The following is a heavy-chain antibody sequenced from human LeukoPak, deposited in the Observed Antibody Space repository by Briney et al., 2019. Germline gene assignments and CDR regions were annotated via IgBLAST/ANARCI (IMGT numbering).Heavy chain of an antibody. Sequence: ASVKVSCKASGGTFSSYAISWVRQAPGQGLEWMGGIIPIFGTANYAQKFQGRVTITADESTSTAYMELSSLRSEDTAVYYCARGCFRIYNCSGGSCYHYYYGMDVWGQGTTVTVSS. V-gene: IGHV1-69*13. CDR1: GGTFSSYA. J-gene: IGHJ6*02. CDR2: IIPIFGTA. CDR3: ARGCFRIYNCSGGSCYHYYYGMDV. D-gene: IGHD2-15*01.